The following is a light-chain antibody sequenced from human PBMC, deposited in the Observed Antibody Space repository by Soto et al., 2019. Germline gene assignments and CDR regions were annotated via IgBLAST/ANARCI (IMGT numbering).Light chain of an antibody. CDR3: QQTYSGPWT. CDR1: QTISIY. CDR2: AAS. Sequence: DIQMTQSPSSLSASVGDRVSITCRASQTISIYFNWYQQKPGKDPKLLTFAASTFQSGVPSRFSGSGSGTDFTLTINGLQPEDFATYYCQQTYSGPWTFGQGTRVEVK. V-gene: IGKV1-39*01. J-gene: IGKJ1*01.